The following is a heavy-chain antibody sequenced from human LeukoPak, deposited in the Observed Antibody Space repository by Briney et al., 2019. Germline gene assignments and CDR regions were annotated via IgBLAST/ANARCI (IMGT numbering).Heavy chain of an antibody. J-gene: IGHJ4*02. V-gene: IGHV3-23*01. Sequence: GGSLRLSCAASGFTFSSYAMSWVRQAPGKGLEWVSAISGSGGSTYYADSVRGRFTISRDNSKNVLYLQMNSLRVDDTAIYYCAREQAETSGWYTVDSWGQGTLVTVSS. CDR3: AREQAETSGWYTVDS. CDR2: ISGSGGST. D-gene: IGHD6-13*01. CDR1: GFTFSSYA.